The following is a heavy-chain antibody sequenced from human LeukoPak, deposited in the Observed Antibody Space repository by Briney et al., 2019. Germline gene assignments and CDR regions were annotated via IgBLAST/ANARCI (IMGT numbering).Heavy chain of an antibody. V-gene: IGHV3-7*03. CDR3: AKDIVATIGHDAFDI. D-gene: IGHD5-12*01. J-gene: IGHJ3*02. CDR1: GFTFSSYW. CDR2: IKQDGSEK. Sequence: GGSLRLSCAASGFTFSSYWMSWVRQAPGKGLEWVANIKQDGSEKYYVDSVKGRFAISRDNSKNTLYLQMNSLRAEDTAVYYCAKDIVATIGHDAFDIWGQGTMVTVSS.